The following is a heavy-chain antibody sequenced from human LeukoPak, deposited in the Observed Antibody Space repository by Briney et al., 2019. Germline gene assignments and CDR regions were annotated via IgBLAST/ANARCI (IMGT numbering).Heavy chain of an antibody. J-gene: IGHJ4*02. D-gene: IGHD5-12*01. Sequence: GGSLRLSCTASGFTFGDYVMSWVRQAPGKGLEWVGFIRSKPYGGTTEYAASVKGRFTISRDDSKSIAYLQMNSLKTEDTAVYYCTRDWGNIVATGMRWGQGTLVTVSS. CDR3: TRDWGNIVATGMR. CDR2: IRSKPYGGTT. V-gene: IGHV3-49*04. CDR1: GFTFGDYV.